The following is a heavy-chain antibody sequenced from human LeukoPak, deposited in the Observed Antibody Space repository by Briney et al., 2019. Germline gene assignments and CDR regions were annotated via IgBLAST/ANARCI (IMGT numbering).Heavy chain of an antibody. J-gene: IGHJ3*02. V-gene: IGHV3-23*01. CDR1: GFTFSSSA. CDR3: AKPKTKIAVAALDAFDI. CDR2: ISGSGGST. D-gene: IGHD6-19*01. Sequence: GGSLRLSCAASGFTFSSSAMNWVRQAPGKGLEWVSAISGSGGSTYYADSVKGRFTISRDNSKNTLYLQMNSLRAEDTAVYYCAKPKTKIAVAALDAFDIWGQGTMVTVSS.